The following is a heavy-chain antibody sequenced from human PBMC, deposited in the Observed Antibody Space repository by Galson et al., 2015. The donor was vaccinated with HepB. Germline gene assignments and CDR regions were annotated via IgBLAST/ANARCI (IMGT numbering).Heavy chain of an antibody. D-gene: IGHD4-17*01. J-gene: IGHJ4*02. CDR3: AVGLTVTPSPFDY. Sequence: SLRLSCAASGFSFSSYSLHWVRQAPGKGLEWVAVISYDGSNQYYADSVKGRFTISKDNSKRTMYLQMNSLKAEDTAVYYCAVGLTVTPSPFDYWGQGTLVTVSS. V-gene: IGHV3-30-3*02. CDR1: GFSFSSYS. CDR2: ISYDGSNQ.